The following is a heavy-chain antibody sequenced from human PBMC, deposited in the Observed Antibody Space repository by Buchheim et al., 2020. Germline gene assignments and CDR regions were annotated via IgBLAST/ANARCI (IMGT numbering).Heavy chain of an antibody. CDR2: ISGSGGST. V-gene: IGHV3-23*01. CDR1: GFTFSSYA. CDR3: TKDPSDYDILTGDY. Sequence: EVQLLESGGGLVQPGGSLRLSCAASGFTFSSYAMNWVRQAPGKGLEWVSAISGSGGSTYYAGSVKGRFTISRDNSKNTLYLQMNSMRAEDTAVYYCTKDPSDYDILTGDYWGQGTL. J-gene: IGHJ4*02. D-gene: IGHD3-9*01.